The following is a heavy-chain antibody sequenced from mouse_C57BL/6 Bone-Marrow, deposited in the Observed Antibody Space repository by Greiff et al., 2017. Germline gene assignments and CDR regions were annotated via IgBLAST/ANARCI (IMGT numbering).Heavy chain of an antibody. CDR1: GYTFTSYG. CDR3: ARSANSWFAY. D-gene: IGHD3-3*01. CDR2: IYPRSGNT. Sequence: VKLMESGAELARPGASVKLSCKASGYTFTSYGISWVKQRTGQGLEWIGEIYPRSGNTYYNEKFKGKATLTADKSSSTAYMELRSLTSEDSAVYFCARSANSWFAYWGQGTLVTVSA. V-gene: IGHV1-81*01. J-gene: IGHJ3*01.